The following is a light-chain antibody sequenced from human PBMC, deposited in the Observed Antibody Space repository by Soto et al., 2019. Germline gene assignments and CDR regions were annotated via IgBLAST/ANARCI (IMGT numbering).Light chain of an antibody. CDR3: QQYGSSPLYT. V-gene: IGKV3-20*01. CDR1: QSINSTY. CDR2: GAS. Sequence: EIVLTQSPGTLSLSPGERATLSCRASQSINSTYLAWYQQKPGQAPRLLIYGASSRATGIPDRFSGGGSGIDFTLTISRLEPEDFAVYYCQQYGSSPLYTFGQGTKLEI. J-gene: IGKJ2*01.